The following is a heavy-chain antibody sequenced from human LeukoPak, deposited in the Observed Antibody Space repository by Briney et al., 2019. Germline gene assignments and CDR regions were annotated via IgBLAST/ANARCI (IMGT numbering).Heavy chain of an antibody. V-gene: IGHV4-59*05. CDR1: GGSISSYY. J-gene: IGHJ4*02. CDR3: ARARITVAGRGGYFDY. CDR2: IYYSGST. Sequence: SETLSLTCTVSGGSISSYYWSWIRQPPGKGLEWIGSIYYSGSTYYNPSLKSRVTISVDTSKNQFSLKLSSVTAADTAVYYCARARITVAGRGGYFDYWGQGTLVTVSS. D-gene: IGHD6-19*01.